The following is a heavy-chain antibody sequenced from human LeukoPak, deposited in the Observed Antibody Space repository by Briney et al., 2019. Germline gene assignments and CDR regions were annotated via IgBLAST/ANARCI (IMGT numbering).Heavy chain of an antibody. Sequence: PGGSLRLSCAASGFTFSNYAMSWVRQAPGRGLEWLSYISGSGRTKYYADSVKGQFTISRDNAKNSLYLQMNSLRAEDTAVYYCAELGITMIGGVWGKGTTVTISS. CDR1: GFTFSNYA. CDR3: AELGITMIGGV. J-gene: IGHJ6*04. CDR2: ISGSGRTK. V-gene: IGHV3-48*03. D-gene: IGHD3-10*02.